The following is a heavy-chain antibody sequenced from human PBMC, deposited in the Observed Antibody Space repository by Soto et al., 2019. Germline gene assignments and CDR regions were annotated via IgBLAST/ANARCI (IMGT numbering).Heavy chain of an antibody. V-gene: IGHV1-69*08. Sequence: QXQLVQSGAEXKKPGSSVKVSCKASGGTFSRYSITWVRQAPGHGLEWIGRIIPIFGIASYAQKFQGRVTITADDSTSTAYMELSSLRSDDTAVYYCAREDRDRETGLVPAAIDGMDVWGQGTTVTVSS. D-gene: IGHD2-2*01. CDR1: GGTFSRYS. J-gene: IGHJ6*02. CDR3: AREDRDRETGLVPAAIDGMDV. CDR2: IIPIFGIA.